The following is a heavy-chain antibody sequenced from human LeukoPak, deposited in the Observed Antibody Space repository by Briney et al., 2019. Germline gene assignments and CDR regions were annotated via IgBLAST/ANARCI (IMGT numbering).Heavy chain of an antibody. CDR2: IAYSGST. J-gene: IGHJ4*02. V-gene: IGHV4-59*01. CDR1: GGSMHGYY. CDR3: ARGVLIAEFLFDY. Sequence: SETLSLTCAVSGGSMHGYYWSWIRQPPGQGMECIGYIAYSGSTTHNPSLRSRGTISVDTSKNQFSLRLTSVTAADTAVYYCARGVLIAEFLFDYWGQGALVTGSS. D-gene: IGHD3-10*01.